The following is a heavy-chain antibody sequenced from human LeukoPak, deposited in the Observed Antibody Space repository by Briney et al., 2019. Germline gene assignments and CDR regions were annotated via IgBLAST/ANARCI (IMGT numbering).Heavy chain of an antibody. D-gene: IGHD4-17*01. Sequence: SDTLSLTCTVSGGSISASYWSWIRQPAGKGLEWIGRIYTSAYITEITNYNPSLKSRVTLSIDTSKNQFSLRLSSVTAADTAMFYCAKGNGDDDAFDIWGQGTMVTVSS. V-gene: IGHV4-4*07. CDR1: GGSISASY. CDR3: AKGNGDDDAFDI. J-gene: IGHJ3*02. CDR2: IYTSAYITEIT.